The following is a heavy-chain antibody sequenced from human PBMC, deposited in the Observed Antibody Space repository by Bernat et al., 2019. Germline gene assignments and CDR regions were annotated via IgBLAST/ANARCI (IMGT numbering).Heavy chain of an antibody. Sequence: QVQLAESGGGVVQPGRSLRLSCAASGFIFSNSGMHWVRQAPGKGLEWVADISYDGSNRYYVDSVKGRFPISRDDSKNTLYLQMNSLIADYTAVYYCAKVLTGLRWSTPFDYWGQGTLVTVSS. D-gene: IGHD4-23*01. CDR3: AKVLTGLRWSTPFDY. V-gene: IGHV3-30*18. J-gene: IGHJ4*02. CDR2: ISYDGSNR. CDR1: GFIFSNSG.